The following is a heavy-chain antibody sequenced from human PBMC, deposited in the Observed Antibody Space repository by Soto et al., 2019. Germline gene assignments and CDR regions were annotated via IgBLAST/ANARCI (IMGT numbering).Heavy chain of an antibody. V-gene: IGHV4-39*01. D-gene: IGHD3-3*01. CDR3: ARQPSSSYYDFWSGYYTGSYFDY. CDR2: IYYSGST. J-gene: IGHJ4*02. Sequence: PSETLSLTCTVSGGSISSSSYYWGWIRQPPGKGLEWIGSIYYSGSTYYNPSLKSRVTISVDTSKNQFSLKLSSVTAADTAVYYCARQPSSSYYDFWSGYYTGSYFDYWGQGTLVTVSS. CDR1: GGSISSSSYY.